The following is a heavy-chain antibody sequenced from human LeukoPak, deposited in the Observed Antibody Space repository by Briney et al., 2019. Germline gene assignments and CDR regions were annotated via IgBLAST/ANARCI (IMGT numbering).Heavy chain of an antibody. J-gene: IGHJ4*03. Sequence: PSETLSLTCTVSGSSVNHYYWNWLRQPPGKGLEWIGRIYTNGATNYNPSLKSRVTMSIDTSKNQFSLKFKSVTAADTAVYYCARAGSQWEPYDFDYWGQGTTVTVSS. V-gene: IGHV4-4*07. CDR3: ARAGSQWEPYDFDY. D-gene: IGHD1-26*01. CDR2: IYTNGAT. CDR1: GSSVNHYY.